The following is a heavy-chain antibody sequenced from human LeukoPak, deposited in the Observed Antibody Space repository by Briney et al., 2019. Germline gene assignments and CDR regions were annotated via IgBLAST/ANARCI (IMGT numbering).Heavy chain of an antibody. J-gene: IGHJ4*02. CDR1: GFTFSSYE. Sequence: GGSLRLSCAVSGFTFSSYEMNWVRQAPGKGLEWLSYISSSGRTFYYADSVKGRSTISRDNAKNSLYLQMNSLRAEDTAVYYCARDLRSSVVSRFDYWGQGTLVTVSS. CDR2: ISSSGRTF. D-gene: IGHD3-22*01. CDR3: ARDLRSSVVSRFDY. V-gene: IGHV3-48*03.